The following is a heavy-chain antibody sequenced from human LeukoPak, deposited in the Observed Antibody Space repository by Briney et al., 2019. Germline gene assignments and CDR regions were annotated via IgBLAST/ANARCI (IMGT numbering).Heavy chain of an antibody. CDR2: IWYDGSNK. CDR3: ARDQEYYYYYGMDV. Sequence: PGRSLRLSCAASGFTFSSYGMHWVRQAPGKGLEWVAVIWYDGSNKYYADSVKGRFTISRDNSKNTLYLQMNSLRAEDTAVNYCARDQEYYYYYGMDVWGQGTTVTVSS. V-gene: IGHV3-33*01. J-gene: IGHJ6*02. CDR1: GFTFSSYG.